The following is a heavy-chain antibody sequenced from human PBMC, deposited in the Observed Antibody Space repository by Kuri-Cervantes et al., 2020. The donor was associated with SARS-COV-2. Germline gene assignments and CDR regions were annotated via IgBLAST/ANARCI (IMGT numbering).Heavy chain of an antibody. Sequence: SDTLSLTCAVSGGSISSSHWWSWVRQPPGKGLEWIGEIYHSGSTNYNPSLKSRVTISVDKSKNQFFLRLLSMTAADTAVYYCARHIAAAGNFDYWGQGTLVTVSS. CDR2: IYHSGST. V-gene: IGHV4-4*02. D-gene: IGHD6-13*01. CDR1: GGSISSSHW. J-gene: IGHJ4*02. CDR3: ARHIAAAGNFDY.